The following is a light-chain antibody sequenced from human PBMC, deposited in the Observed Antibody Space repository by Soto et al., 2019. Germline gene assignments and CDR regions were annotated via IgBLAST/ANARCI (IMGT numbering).Light chain of an antibody. CDR3: QVWDVSSVHFV. V-gene: IGLV3-21*02. CDR2: DDA. J-gene: IGLJ1*01. CDR1: NIGSKS. Sequence: SYELTQPPSVSVAPGQTARITCGGINIGSKSVHWYRQKPGQAPVLVVYDDADRPSGIPERFSGSNSGNTAALTISRVEAGDEADYFCQVWDVSSVHFVFGTGTKLPVL.